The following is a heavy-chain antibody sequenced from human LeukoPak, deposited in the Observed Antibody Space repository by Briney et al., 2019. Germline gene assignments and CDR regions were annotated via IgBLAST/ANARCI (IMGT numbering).Heavy chain of an antibody. J-gene: IGHJ4*02. Sequence: GGSLRLSCAASGFTFSSYAMSWVRQAPGKGLEWVSTISGSGGSTYYADSVKGGFTISRENYKKTLSLKMNKLREEETAVFYCANTGQAYTYGFDYWGQGTLVTVSP. D-gene: IGHD5-18*01. V-gene: IGHV3-23*01. CDR2: ISGSGGST. CDR1: GFTFSSYA. CDR3: ANTGQAYTYGFDY.